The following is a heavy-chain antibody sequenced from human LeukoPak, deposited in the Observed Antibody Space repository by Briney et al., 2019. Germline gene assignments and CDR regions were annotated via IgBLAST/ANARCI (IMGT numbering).Heavy chain of an antibody. V-gene: IGHV4-39*07. J-gene: IGHJ5*02. CDR2: IYTSGST. CDR3: ARAETYYDFWSGYLGGREKENWFDP. CDR1: GGSISSSSYY. D-gene: IGHD3-3*01. Sequence: PSETLSLTCTVSGGSISSSSYYWGWIRQPPGKGLEWIGRIYTSGSTNYNPSLKSRVTMSVDTSKNQFSLKLSSVTAADTAVYYCARAETYYDFWSGYLGGREKENWFDPWGQGTLVTVSS.